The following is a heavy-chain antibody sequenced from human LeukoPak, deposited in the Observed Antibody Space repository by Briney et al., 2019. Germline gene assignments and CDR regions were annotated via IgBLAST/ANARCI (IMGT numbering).Heavy chain of an antibody. D-gene: IGHD1-26*01. CDR2: VPHSGST. J-gene: IGHJ4*02. CDR3: ARSSGSRYYIDY. Sequence: PSETLSLTCTDSGGSISSPTYSWAWIRQPPGKGLEWLGSVPHSGSTYYNPSLKSRVTISADTSKNQFSLILSSVTAADTAVYFCARSSGSRYYIDYWGQGTLVTVSS. CDR1: GGSISSPTYS. V-gene: IGHV4-39*07.